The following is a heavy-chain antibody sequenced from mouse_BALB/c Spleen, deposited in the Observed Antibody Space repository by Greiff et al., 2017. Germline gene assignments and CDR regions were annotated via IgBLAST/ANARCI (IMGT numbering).Heavy chain of an antibody. D-gene: IGHD2-1*01. CDR3: ARRDGNYAMDY. V-gene: IGHV1S41*01. J-gene: IGHJ4*01. CDR2: IAPGSGST. Sequence: DLLKPGASVKLSCKASGYTFTSYWINWIKQRPGQGLEWIGRIAPGSGSTYYNEMFKGKATLTVDTSSSTAYIQLSSLSSEDSAVYFCARRDGNYAMDYWGQGTSVTVSS. CDR1: GYTFTSYW.